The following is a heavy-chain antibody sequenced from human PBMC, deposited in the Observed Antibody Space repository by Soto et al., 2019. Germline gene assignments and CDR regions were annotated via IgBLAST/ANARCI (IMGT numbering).Heavy chain of an antibody. V-gene: IGHV1-69*13. CDR2: IIPIFGTA. CDR1: GGTFSSYA. Sequence: ASVKVSCKASGGTFSSYAISWVRQAPGQGLEWMGGIIPIFGTANYAQKFQGRVTITADESTSTAYMELSSLRSEDTAVYYCAREYGSGSLNYYYYGMDVWGQGTTATVSS. D-gene: IGHD3-10*01. J-gene: IGHJ6*02. CDR3: AREYGSGSLNYYYYGMDV.